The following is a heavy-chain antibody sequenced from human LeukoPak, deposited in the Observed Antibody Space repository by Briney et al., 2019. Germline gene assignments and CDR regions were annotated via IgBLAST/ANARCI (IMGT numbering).Heavy chain of an antibody. CDR3: YISGWTEDIDN. D-gene: IGHD6-19*01. J-gene: IGHJ4*02. CDR1: GVTFSSHA. CDR2: ISDNGGST. V-gene: IGHV3-64D*06. Sequence: GGSLKLPCSASGVTFSSHAMHWVRQAPGKGLEYVSGISDNGGSTFYADSVKGRFTISRDNSKNTLYLQMSSLRGEDTAVYYCYISGWTEDIDNWGQGTLVTVSS.